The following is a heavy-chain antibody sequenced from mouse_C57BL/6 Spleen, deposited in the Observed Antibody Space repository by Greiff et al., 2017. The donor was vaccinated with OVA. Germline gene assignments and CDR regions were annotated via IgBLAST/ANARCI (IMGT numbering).Heavy chain of an antibody. D-gene: IGHD4-1*01. Sequence: EVKLQESGPELVKPGASVKIPCKASGYTFTDYNMDWVKQSHGKSLEWIGDINPNNGGTIYNQKFKGKATLTVDKSSSTAYMELRSLTSEDTAVYYCARRRWDEDWYFDVWGTGTTVTVSS. V-gene: IGHV1-18*01. CDR1: GYTFTDYN. CDR3: ARRRWDEDWYFDV. CDR2: INPNNGGT. J-gene: IGHJ1*03.